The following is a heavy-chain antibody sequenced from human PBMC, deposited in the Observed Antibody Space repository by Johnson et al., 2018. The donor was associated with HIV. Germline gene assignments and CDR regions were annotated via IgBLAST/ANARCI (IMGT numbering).Heavy chain of an antibody. Sequence: VQLVESGGGVVRPGGSLRLSCAASGFTFDDFGMGWVRQAPGKGLEWVANIKEDGSEKHYVDSVRGRFTISRDNAKNSLYLRMDSLRTEDTAFYYCVKDRNYGSYLLFFDVWGQGTMVTVSS. CDR3: VKDRNYGSYLLFFDV. CDR2: IKEDGSEK. J-gene: IGHJ3*01. CDR1: GFTFDDFG. D-gene: IGHD3-16*01. V-gene: IGHV3-7*03.